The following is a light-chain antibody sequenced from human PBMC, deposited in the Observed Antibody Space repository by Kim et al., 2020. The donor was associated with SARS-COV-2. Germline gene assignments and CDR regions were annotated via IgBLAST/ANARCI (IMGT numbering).Light chain of an antibody. CDR2: GKN. CDR3: NSRASNDNVV. J-gene: IGLJ2*01. Sequence: VALGHIVRTTCQGDSLRSYFVTWYQQKPGQAPILVIYGKNNRPSGIPDRFSGSSSGNTASLTITGTQAGDEADYYCNSRASNDNVVFGGGTQLTVL. CDR1: SLRSYF. V-gene: IGLV3-19*01.